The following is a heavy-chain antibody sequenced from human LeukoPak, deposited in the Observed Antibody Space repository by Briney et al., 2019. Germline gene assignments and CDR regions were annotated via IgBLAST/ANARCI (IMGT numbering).Heavy chain of an antibody. CDR1: GGSISSSSYY. CDR3: ARQGVAVAPG. Sequence: PSETLSLTCTVSGGSISSSSYYWGWIRQPPGTGLEWIGSIYYSGSTYYNPTLKSRVTISVDTSKNQFSLKLSSVTAADTGVYYCARQGVAVAPGWGQGTLVTVSS. D-gene: IGHD6-19*01. CDR2: IYYSGST. J-gene: IGHJ4*02. V-gene: IGHV4-39*01.